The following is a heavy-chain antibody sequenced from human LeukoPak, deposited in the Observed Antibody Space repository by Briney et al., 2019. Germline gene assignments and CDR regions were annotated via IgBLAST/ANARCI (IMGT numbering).Heavy chain of an antibody. CDR2: INPNSGGT. CDR1: GYTFTGYY. V-gene: IGHV1-2*02. Sequence: ASVKVSCKASGYTFTGYYMHWVRQAPGQGLEWMGWINPNSGGTNYAQKFQGRVTMTRDTSISTAYMELSRLRSDDTAVYYCARVVMPYYGMDVWGQGTTVTVSS. D-gene: IGHD2-2*01. CDR3: ARVVMPYYGMDV. J-gene: IGHJ6*02.